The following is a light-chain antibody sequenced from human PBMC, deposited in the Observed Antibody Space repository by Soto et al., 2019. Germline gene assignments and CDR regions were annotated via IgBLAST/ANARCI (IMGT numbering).Light chain of an antibody. J-gene: IGKJ4*01. V-gene: IGKV1-39*01. CDR1: QSISSY. CDR2: AAS. Sequence: DIQMTQSPSSLSASVGDRVTITCRASQSISSYLNWYQQKPGKAPKLLIYAASSLQSGVPSGFSGSGSGTDFTLTISSLQPEDFATYYCQQSYSTPLTFGG. CDR3: QQSYSTPLT.